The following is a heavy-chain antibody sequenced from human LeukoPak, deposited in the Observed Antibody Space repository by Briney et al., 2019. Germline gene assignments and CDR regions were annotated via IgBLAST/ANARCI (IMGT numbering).Heavy chain of an antibody. Sequence: EASVKVSCKASGYTFTSYGISWVRQAPGQGLEWMGWISAYNGNTIYAQKFQDRATMTTDTSTSTALMELRSLRSDDTAVYYCARDLGYDYVWGSLGYMDVWGKGTTVTVSS. CDR1: GYTFTSYG. CDR3: ARDLGYDYVWGSLGYMDV. D-gene: IGHD3-16*01. V-gene: IGHV1-18*01. CDR2: ISAYNGNT. J-gene: IGHJ6*03.